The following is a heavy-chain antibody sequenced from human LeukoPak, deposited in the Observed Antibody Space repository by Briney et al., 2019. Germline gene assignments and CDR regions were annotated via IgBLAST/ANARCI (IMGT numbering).Heavy chain of an antibody. CDR3: AREIMTGYYWSAANYFDP. V-gene: IGHV3-53*01. Sequence: GGALRLFFSTSWFTVRSNYMSWVRQAPGKGVELGPVIFSGGSTYYADSVKGRFTISRDNSKNTLYLQMNSLRAEDTAVYYCAREIMTGYYWSAANYFDPWGQGTLVTVSS. J-gene: IGHJ5*02. CDR2: IFSGGST. D-gene: IGHD3-9*01. CDR1: WFTVRSNY.